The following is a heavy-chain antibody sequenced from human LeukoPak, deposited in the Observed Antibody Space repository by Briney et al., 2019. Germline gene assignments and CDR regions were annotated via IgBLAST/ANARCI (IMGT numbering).Heavy chain of an antibody. CDR1: GFTFSNCW. CDR3: ARDSQHLNFDH. V-gene: IGHV3-7*04. CDR2: IKEDGSEK. D-gene: IGHD3-3*02. Sequence: PGGSLRLSCAASGFTFSNCWMNWVRQAPGKGLEWVANIKEDGSEKYYVDSVKGRFTISRDNAKNSLYLQMDSLRAEDTAVYYCARDSQHLNFDHWGQGTLVTVSS. J-gene: IGHJ4*02.